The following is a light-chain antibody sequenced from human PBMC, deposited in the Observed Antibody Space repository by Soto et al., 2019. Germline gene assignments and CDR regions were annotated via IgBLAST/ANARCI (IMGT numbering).Light chain of an antibody. J-gene: IGLJ1*01. CDR1: SSDIGAYNY. CDR3: GSYTTSSTDV. CDR2: DVS. V-gene: IGLV2-14*03. Sequence: QSALTQPASVSGSPGQSITISCTGTSSDIGAYNYVSWYQQHPGKAPKLMICDVSNRPSGVSNRFSGSKSGNTASLTISGLQAEDEADYYCGSYTTSSTDVFGPGTKLTVL.